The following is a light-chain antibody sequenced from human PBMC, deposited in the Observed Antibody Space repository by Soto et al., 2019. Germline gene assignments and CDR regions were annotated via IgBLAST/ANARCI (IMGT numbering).Light chain of an antibody. CDR3: CSYADSSTSYVV. V-gene: IGLV2-23*01. CDR1: SSDVGSYNL. Sequence: QSVLPQPASVSGSRGQSITISCTGTSSDVGSYNLVSWYQQHPGKAPKLIIYEGSKRPSGVSNRFSASESGNTASLTISGLQAEDEADYYCCSYADSSTSYVVFGGGTKLTVL. J-gene: IGLJ2*01. CDR2: EGS.